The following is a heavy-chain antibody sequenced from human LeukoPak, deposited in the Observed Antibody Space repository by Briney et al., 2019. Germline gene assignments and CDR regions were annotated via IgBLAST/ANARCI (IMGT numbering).Heavy chain of an antibody. CDR1: GFTFSNAW. CDR2: IYSGGTT. CDR3: ARDRPRAV. J-gene: IGHJ6*02. V-gene: IGHV3-53*01. Sequence: GGSLRLSCAASGFTFSNAWMNWVRQAPGKGLEWVSVIYSGGTTYYADSVKGRFTISRDNSKNTLYLQMNSLRAEDTAVYYCARDRPRAVWGQGTTVTVSS.